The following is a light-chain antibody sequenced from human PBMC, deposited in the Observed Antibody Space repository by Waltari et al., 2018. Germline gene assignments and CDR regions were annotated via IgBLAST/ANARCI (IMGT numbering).Light chain of an antibody. Sequence: DIQMTQSPFTLSASVGDRVTITCRASQSITSWLAWYQQKAGKAPKLLIYKASILESGVPSRFSGGGSGTEFTLTISSLQPDDFATYYCQHYDSYSATFGRGTKVEIK. CDR2: KAS. J-gene: IGKJ4*02. CDR3: QHYDSYSAT. CDR1: QSITSW. V-gene: IGKV1-5*03.